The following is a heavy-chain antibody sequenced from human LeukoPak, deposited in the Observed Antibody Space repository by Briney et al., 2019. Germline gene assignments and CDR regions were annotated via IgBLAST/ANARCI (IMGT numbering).Heavy chain of an antibody. V-gene: IGHV4-39*01. J-gene: IGHJ5*02. CDR2: IDYSGST. D-gene: IGHD2-15*01. CDR1: DGSISSTSSY. CDR3: ARHVFRWLLNWFDP. Sequence: PSETLSLTCTVSDGSISSTSSYWGWVRQPPGKGLEWIGSIDYSGSTSYNPSLKSRVTISVDTSKNKVSLRLSSMTAADTAVYYCARHVFRWLLNWFDPWGQGTLVTVSS.